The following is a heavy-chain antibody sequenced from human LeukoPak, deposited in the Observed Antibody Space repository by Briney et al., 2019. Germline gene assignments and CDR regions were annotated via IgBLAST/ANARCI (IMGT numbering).Heavy chain of an antibody. Sequence: GASVKVSCKASGYTFTGYYIHWVRQAPGQGLEWMGWINPNTGGTKYAQRFQDRVTMTRDTSISTAYMEVSRLRYDDTAVYYCARELVLLKSSGYRSDARGFDYWGQGTLVTVSS. D-gene: IGHD3-22*01. J-gene: IGHJ4*02. CDR2: INPNTGGT. V-gene: IGHV1-2*02. CDR1: GYTFTGYY. CDR3: ARELVLLKSSGYRSDARGFDY.